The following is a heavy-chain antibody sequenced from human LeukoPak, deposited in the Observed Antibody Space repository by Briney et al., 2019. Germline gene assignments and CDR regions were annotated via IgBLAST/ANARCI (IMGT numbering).Heavy chain of an antibody. CDR3: ARETLGYCSGGSCYAFDY. D-gene: IGHD2-15*01. CDR1: GFTFSSYW. J-gene: IGHJ4*02. V-gene: IGHV3-7*01. Sequence: GGSLRLSCAASGFTFSSYWMSWVRQAPGKGLEWVANIKQDGSDKYYVDSVKGRFTISRDNAKNSLYLQMNSLRAEDTAVYYCARETLGYCSGGSCYAFDYWGQGTLVTVSS. CDR2: IKQDGSDK.